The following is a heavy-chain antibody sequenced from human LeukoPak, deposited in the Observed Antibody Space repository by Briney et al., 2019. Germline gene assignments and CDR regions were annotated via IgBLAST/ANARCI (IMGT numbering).Heavy chain of an antibody. CDR1: GFTFSRSW. D-gene: IGHD5-12*01. V-gene: IGHV3-7*01. Sequence: SGGSLRLSCIASGFTFSRSWMNWIRQAPGKGLEWVANINPDGDGMRFVDSVKGRFTMSRDNAQSSLHLQMNSLRVEDTAFYYCAAWTDRGYSYWGQGVLVTVSS. J-gene: IGHJ4*02. CDR2: INPDGDGM. CDR3: AAWTDRGYSY.